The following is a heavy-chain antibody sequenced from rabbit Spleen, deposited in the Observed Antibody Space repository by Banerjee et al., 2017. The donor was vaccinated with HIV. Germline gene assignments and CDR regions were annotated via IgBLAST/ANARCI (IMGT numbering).Heavy chain of an antibody. CDR1: GFSFSSSNF. Sequence: QSLEESGGDLVKPGASLTLTCTASGFSFSSSNFMCWVRQAPGKGLEWIACIYGDSSSTIYYASWAKGRFTISKGSSTTVTLQMTSLTAADTATYFCARDLVGVIGWNFYLWGPGTLVTVS. V-gene: IGHV1S40*01. J-gene: IGHJ4*01. CDR3: ARDLVGVIGWNFYL. CDR2: IYGDSSSTI. D-gene: IGHD1-1*01.